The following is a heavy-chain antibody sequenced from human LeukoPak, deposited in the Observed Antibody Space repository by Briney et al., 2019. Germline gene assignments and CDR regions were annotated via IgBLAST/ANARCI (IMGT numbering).Heavy chain of an antibody. CDR3: GRNLGSGSDH. J-gene: IGHJ4*02. CDR2: THYTGET. V-gene: IGHV4-59*11. CDR1: GDSIRGPY. D-gene: IGHD3-10*01. Sequence: SETLSLTCNVSGDSIRGPYWNWIRQSPGTGLEWIGYTHYTGETNYNPSLKSRLTMSVDTSNNQVYLRLSSVTAADTAVYYCGRNLGSGSDHWGQGTLVTVSS.